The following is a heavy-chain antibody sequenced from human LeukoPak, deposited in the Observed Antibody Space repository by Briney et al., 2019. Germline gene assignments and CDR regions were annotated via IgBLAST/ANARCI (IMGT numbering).Heavy chain of an antibody. CDR3: ARDGTLLGSDSNYYYGMGV. Sequence: PGGSLRLSCAAPGFTFSSYAMSWVRQAPGKGLEWVSAISGSGGSTYYADSVKGRFTISRDDSKNTLYVQMNSLRAEDTATYYCARDGTLLGSDSNYYYGMGVWGQGTTVTVSS. J-gene: IGHJ6*02. D-gene: IGHD2-21*02. CDR2: ISGSGGST. V-gene: IGHV3-23*01. CDR1: GFTFSSYA.